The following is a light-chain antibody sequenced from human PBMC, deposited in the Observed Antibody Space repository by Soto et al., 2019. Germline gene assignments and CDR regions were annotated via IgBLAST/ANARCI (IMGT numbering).Light chain of an antibody. Sequence: EIVLTQSPATLSLSPGERATLSCRASQSVSSYLAWYQQRPGQAPRLLIYDASTRATGIPARFSGSGSGTDFTLTISSLEPEAFAVYYCQQRSSWPLTFGQGTKLEIK. J-gene: IGKJ2*01. CDR2: DAS. CDR1: QSVSSY. CDR3: QQRSSWPLT. V-gene: IGKV3-11*01.